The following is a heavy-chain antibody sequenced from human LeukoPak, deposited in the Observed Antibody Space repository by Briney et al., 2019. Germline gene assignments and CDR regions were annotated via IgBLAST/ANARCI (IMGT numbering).Heavy chain of an antibody. Sequence: GGSLRLSCAASGFTFSSYAMSWVRQAPGKGLEWVSLIYGSTSADYADSVKGRFTISRDTSMNTVYLQMNSLRAEDTAVYYCARLNFGDDYWGQGTLVTVSS. CDR1: GFTFSSYA. D-gene: IGHD4-17*01. V-gene: IGHV3-66*01. CDR2: IYGSTSA. CDR3: ARLNFGDDY. J-gene: IGHJ4*02.